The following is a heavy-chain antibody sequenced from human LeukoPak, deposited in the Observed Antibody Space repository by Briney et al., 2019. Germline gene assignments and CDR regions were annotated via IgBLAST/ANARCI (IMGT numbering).Heavy chain of an antibody. CDR1: GFTFSSYA. CDR2: ISYDGSNK. Sequence: PRGSLRLSCAASGFTFSSYAMHWVRQAPGKGLEWVAVISYDGSNKYYADSVKGRFTISRDNSKNTLYLQMNSLRAEDTAVYYCARGSPWGYSGYGVVYYFDYWGQGTRVTVSS. V-gene: IGHV3-30-3*01. CDR3: ARGSPWGYSGYGVVYYFDY. J-gene: IGHJ4*02. D-gene: IGHD5-12*01.